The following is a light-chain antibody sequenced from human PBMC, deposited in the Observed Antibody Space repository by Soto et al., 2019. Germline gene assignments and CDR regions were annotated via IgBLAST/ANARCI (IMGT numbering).Light chain of an antibody. CDR3: AAWDDSLTGSV. J-gene: IGLJ1*01. Sequence: HSVLTHPPSASGTPGHTVTVSFSGSSSNIGSYTVNCYQQLPGTAPKLVIYSNHQRPSGVPDRFSGSKSGTSASLAISRLQSEDEADYYCAAWDDSLTGSVFGSGTKVTLL. CDR1: SSNIGSYT. CDR2: SNH. V-gene: IGLV1-44*01.